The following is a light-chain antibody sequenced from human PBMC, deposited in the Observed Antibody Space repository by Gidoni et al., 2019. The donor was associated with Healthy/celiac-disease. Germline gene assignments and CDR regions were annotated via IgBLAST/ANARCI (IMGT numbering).Light chain of an antibody. J-gene: IGKJ4*01. CDR1: QSISSY. V-gene: IGKV3-15*01. CDR3: QQYNNWRLT. Sequence: EILMTQSPATLSASLGERATLSCRASQSISSYLAWYQQKPGKAPRLLIYGASTMDTGIPARFSGSGSGTEFTLTISSLQSEDFAVYYCQQYNNWRLTFXEXTKVEIK. CDR2: GAS.